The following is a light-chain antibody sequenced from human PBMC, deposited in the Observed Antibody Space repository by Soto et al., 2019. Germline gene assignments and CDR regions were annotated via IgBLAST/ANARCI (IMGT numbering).Light chain of an antibody. J-gene: IGLJ1*01. V-gene: IGLV2-14*01. CDR3: SSYTTTNTYV. Sequence: SVLTQPASVSGSPGQSITISCTGTSSDVGGYNYVSWYQQHPGKAPKLMIYEVINRPSGVSYRFSGSKSGNTASLTISGLQAEDEADYYCSSYTTTNTYVFGTGTKVTVL. CDR2: EVI. CDR1: SSDVGGYNY.